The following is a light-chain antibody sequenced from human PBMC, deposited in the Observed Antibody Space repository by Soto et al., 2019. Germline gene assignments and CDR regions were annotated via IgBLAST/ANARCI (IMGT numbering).Light chain of an antibody. CDR2: ASS. CDR3: HQYYSSIT. CDR1: QDVDNNF. Sequence: EIVLTQSPGTLSLSPGEGATLSCRASQDVDNNFLAWYQQRPGQAPRLLIYASSRRATGIPDRFSGSGSGKDVTLTISRVGPEDMAVYCCHQYYSSITFGGGTKVEIK. V-gene: IGKV3-20*01. J-gene: IGKJ4*01.